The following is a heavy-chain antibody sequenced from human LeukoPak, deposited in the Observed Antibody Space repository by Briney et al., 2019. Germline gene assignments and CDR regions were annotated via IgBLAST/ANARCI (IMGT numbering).Heavy chain of an antibody. V-gene: IGHV4-38-2*02. CDR2: IYHSGST. Sequence: PSETLSLTCTVSGYSISSGYSWGWIRQPPGKGLEWIGTIYHSGSTYYNPSLKSRVTISVDTSKNQFSLKLGSVTAADTALYYCAREGGYCSSGSCYQDYWGQGTLVIVSS. D-gene: IGHD2-15*01. CDR1: GYSISSGYS. J-gene: IGHJ4*02. CDR3: AREGGYCSSGSCYQDY.